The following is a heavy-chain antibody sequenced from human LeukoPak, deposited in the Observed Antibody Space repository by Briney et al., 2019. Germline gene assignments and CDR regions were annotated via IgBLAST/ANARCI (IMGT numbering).Heavy chain of an antibody. J-gene: IGHJ4*02. Sequence: PSETLSLTCAVYGGSFSGYYWSWIRQPPGKGLEWIGEINHSGSTNYNPSLKSRVTISVDTSKNQFSLKLSSVTAADMAVYYCARGQDGGNPGDYWGQGTLVTVSS. CDR3: ARGQDGGNPGDY. CDR2: INHSGST. CDR1: GGSFSGYY. D-gene: IGHD4-23*01. V-gene: IGHV4-34*01.